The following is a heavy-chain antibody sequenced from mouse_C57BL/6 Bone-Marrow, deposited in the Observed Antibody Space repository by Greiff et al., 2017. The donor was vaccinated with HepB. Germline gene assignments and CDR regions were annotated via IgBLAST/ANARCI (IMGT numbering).Heavy chain of an antibody. V-gene: IGHV1-15*01. CDR1: GYTFTDYE. J-gene: IGHJ3*01. CDR3: TRERLRQGFAY. D-gene: IGHD2-4*01. Sequence: QVQLQQSGAELVRPGASMTLSCKASGYTFTDYEMHWVKQTPVHGLEWIGAIDPETGGTAYNQKFKGKAILTADNSSSTAYMELRSLTSEDSAVYYCTRERLRQGFAYWGQGTLVTVSA. CDR2: IDPETGGT.